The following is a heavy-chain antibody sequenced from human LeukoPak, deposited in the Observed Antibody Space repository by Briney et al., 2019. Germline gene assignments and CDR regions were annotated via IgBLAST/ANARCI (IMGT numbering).Heavy chain of an antibody. CDR1: AYSISSDYY. V-gene: IGHV4-38-2*02. Sequence: SETLSLTCTVSAYSISSDYYWGWIRQPPGKGLEWIGSIYHSGSTYYNPSLKGRVTISVDKSKNQFSLKLTSVTAADTAVYYCARLTPTTFSLYYYYMDVWGKGTTVAVSS. J-gene: IGHJ6*03. CDR2: IYHSGST. CDR3: ARLTPTTFSLYYYYMDV. D-gene: IGHD2/OR15-2a*01.